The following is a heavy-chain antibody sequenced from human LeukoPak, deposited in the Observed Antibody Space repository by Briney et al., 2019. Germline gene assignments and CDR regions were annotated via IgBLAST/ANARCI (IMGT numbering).Heavy chain of an antibody. CDR3: ARGMTTGPDP. D-gene: IGHD4-17*01. CDR2: IYYSGST. Sequence: PSESLSLTCTVSGVSITSGGYYWSWIRQLPGKGLEWIGYIYYSGSTNSNPSLKSRLTISVDTSKNQFSLKLSSVTAADTAVYYCARGMTTGPDPWGQGILVTVSS. V-gene: IGHV4-61*08. J-gene: IGHJ5*02. CDR1: GVSITSGGYY.